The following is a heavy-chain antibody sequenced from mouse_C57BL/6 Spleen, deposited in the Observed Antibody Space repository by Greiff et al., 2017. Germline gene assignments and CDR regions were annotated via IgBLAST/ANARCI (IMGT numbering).Heavy chain of an antibody. CDR3: ARLNGSSPFAY. Sequence: EVKLQESGPELVKPGASVKISCKASGYSFTGYYMNWVKQSPEKSLEWIGEINPSTGGTTYNQKFKAKATLTVDKSSSTAYMQLKSLTSEDSAVYYCARLNGSSPFAYWGQGTLVTVSA. D-gene: IGHD1-1*01. V-gene: IGHV1-42*01. CDR2: INPSTGGT. CDR1: GYSFTGYY. J-gene: IGHJ3*01.